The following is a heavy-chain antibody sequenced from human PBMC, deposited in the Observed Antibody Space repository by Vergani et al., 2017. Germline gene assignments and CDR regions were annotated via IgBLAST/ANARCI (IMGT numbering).Heavy chain of an antibody. CDR3: ARGGHGDSSSPLLFDY. J-gene: IGHJ4*02. V-gene: IGHV4-34*01. CDR1: GGSFSGYY. D-gene: IGHD6-6*01. CDR2: INHSGST. Sequence: QVQLQQWGAGLLKPSETLSLTCAVYGGSFSGYYWSWIRQPPGKGLEWIGEINHSGSTNYNPSLKSRVTMSVDTSKNQFSLKLNSVTPEDTAVYYCARGGHGDSSSPLLFDYWGQGTLVTVSS.